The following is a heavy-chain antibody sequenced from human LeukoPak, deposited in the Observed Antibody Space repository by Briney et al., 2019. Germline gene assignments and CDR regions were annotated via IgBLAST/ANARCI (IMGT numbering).Heavy chain of an antibody. V-gene: IGHV3-30*02. CDR3: AKDIGRRIFGVAYDAFHI. Sequence: PGGSLRLSCVASGFTFSNYDMHWVRQAPGKGLEWVASMRNDGSQIYHADSVKGRFTISRDNSKSTLYLQMNSLRVEDTAIYYCAKDIGRRIFGVAYDAFHIWGQGTMVTVSS. D-gene: IGHD3-3*01. J-gene: IGHJ3*02. CDR1: GFTFSNYD. CDR2: MRNDGSQI.